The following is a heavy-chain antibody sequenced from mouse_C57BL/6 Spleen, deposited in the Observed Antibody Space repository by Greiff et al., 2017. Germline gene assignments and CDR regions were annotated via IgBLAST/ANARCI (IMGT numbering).Heavy chain of an antibody. Sequence: QVQLQQSGAELVKPGASVKISCKASGYAFRSYWMNWVKQRPGKGLEWIGQIYPGDGDTNYNGKFKGKATLTADKSSSPAYMQLSSLTSEDSAVYFCAPHYYGSSPLAMDYWSQGTSVTVSS. D-gene: IGHD1-1*01. V-gene: IGHV1-80*01. CDR2: IYPGDGDT. CDR3: APHYYGSSPLAMDY. J-gene: IGHJ4*01. CDR1: GYAFRSYW.